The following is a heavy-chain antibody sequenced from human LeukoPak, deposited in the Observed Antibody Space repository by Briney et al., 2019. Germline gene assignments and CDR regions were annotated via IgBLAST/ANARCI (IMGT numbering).Heavy chain of an antibody. V-gene: IGHV3-23*01. CDR2: ISGSGDST. J-gene: IGHJ4*02. Sequence: PGGSLRLSCAASGFTVRIYAMSWVRQAPGKALEWVSAISGSGDSTFYADSVKGQFTISRDNSKNTLNLQMSSLRVEDTAVYYCAKEKDGVERQYRHFDYWGQGTLVTVSS. D-gene: IGHD2-2*01. CDR3: AKEKDGVERQYRHFDY. CDR1: GFTVRIYA.